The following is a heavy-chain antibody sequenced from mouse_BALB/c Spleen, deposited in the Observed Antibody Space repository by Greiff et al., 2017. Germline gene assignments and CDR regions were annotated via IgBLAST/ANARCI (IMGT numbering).Heavy chain of an antibody. J-gene: IGHJ3*01. CDR3: AIYYDYERVWFAY. D-gene: IGHD2-4*01. CDR2: IYPGSGST. V-gene: IGHV1-77*01. CDR1: GYTFTDYV. Sequence: QVQLKQSGPELVKPGASVKMSCKASGYTFTDYVISWVKQRTGQGLEWIGEIYPGSGSTYYNEKFKGKATLTADKSSNTAYMQLSSLTSEDSAVYFCAIYYDYERVWFAYWGQGTLVTVSA.